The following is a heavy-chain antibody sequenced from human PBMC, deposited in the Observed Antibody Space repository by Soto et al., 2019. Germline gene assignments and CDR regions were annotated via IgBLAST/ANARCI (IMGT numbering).Heavy chain of an antibody. CDR1: GFTFSSYA. Sequence: GSLRLSCAASGFTFSSYAMSWVRQAPGKGLEWVSAISGSGGSTYYADSVKGRFTISRDNSKNTLYLQMSSLRAEDTAVYYCAKVKVFGDILDYYYGMDVWGQGTTVTVSS. J-gene: IGHJ6*02. V-gene: IGHV3-23*01. D-gene: IGHD2-15*01. CDR2: ISGSGGST. CDR3: AKVKVFGDILDYYYGMDV.